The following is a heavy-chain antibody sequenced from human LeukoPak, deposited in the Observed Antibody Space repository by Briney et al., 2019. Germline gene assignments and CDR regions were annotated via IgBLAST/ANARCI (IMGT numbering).Heavy chain of an antibody. V-gene: IGHV3-23*01. CDR1: GFTFSSYG. CDR2: ISGSGGST. Sequence: PGGSLRLSCAASGFTFSSYGMSWVRQAPGKGPEWVSAISGSGGSTYYADSVKGRFTISRDNSKNTLYLQMNSLRAEDTAVYYCAKRAYYYDSSGYSMYYFDYWGQGTLVTVSS. J-gene: IGHJ4*02. CDR3: AKRAYYYDSSGYSMYYFDY. D-gene: IGHD3-22*01.